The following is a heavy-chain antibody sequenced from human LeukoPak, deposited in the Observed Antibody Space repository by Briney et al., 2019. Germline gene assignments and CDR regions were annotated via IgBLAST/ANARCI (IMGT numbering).Heavy chain of an antibody. D-gene: IGHD1-26*01. CDR3: AKSLGATRGYFEH. J-gene: IGHJ4*02. CDR2: IRYGSNK. V-gene: IGHV3-30*02. CDR1: GFTFSSYG. Sequence: GGSLRLSCAASGFTFSSYGMHWVRQAPGKGLEWVAFIRYGSNKYYADSVKGRFTISRDNSKNTLYLQMNSLRPEDTAVYYCAKSLGATRGYFEHWGQGTLVTVSS.